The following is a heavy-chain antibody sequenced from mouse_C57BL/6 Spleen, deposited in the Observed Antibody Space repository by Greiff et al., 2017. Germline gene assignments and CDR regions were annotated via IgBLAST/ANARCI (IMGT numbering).Heavy chain of an antibody. CDR3: ARDGYYYGDY. CDR1: GFTFSDYG. V-gene: IGHV5-17*01. CDR2: ISSGSSTI. Sequence: EVMLVESGGGLVKPGGSLKLSCAASGFTFSDYGMHWVRQAPEKGLEWVAYISSGSSTIYYADTVKGRFTISRDNAKNTLFLQMTSLRSEDTAMYYCARDGYYYGDYWGQGTSVTVSS. D-gene: IGHD2-3*01. J-gene: IGHJ4*01.